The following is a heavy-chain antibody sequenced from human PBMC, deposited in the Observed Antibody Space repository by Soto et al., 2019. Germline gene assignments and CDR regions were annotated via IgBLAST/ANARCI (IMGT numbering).Heavy chain of an antibody. Sequence: SVKASCKASGFTFTSSAVQWVRQARGQRLEWIGWIVVGSGNTNYAQKFQDRVTVTRDTSTSTVYMDLSSLTSDDTAVYYCGRVRTRDFWSGYSPVDIWGQRTMVTVSS. CDR3: GRVRTRDFWSGYSPVDI. CDR2: IVVGSGNT. D-gene: IGHD3-3*01. J-gene: IGHJ3*02. V-gene: IGHV1-58*01. CDR1: GFTFTSSA.